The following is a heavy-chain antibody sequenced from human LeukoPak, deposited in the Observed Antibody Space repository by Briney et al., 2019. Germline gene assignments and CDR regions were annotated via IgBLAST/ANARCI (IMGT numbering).Heavy chain of an antibody. CDR1: GFTFSSYA. CDR2: ISGSGGST. CDR3: AKVRRRALGYCSSTSCSDAFDI. J-gene: IGHJ3*02. D-gene: IGHD2-2*01. Sequence: GGSLRLSCAASGFTFSSYAMSWVRQAPGKGLEWVSAISGSGGSTYYADSVKGRFTISRDNSKNTLYLQMNSLRAEDTAVYYCAKVRRRALGYCSSTSCSDAFDIWGQGTMVSVSS. V-gene: IGHV3-23*01.